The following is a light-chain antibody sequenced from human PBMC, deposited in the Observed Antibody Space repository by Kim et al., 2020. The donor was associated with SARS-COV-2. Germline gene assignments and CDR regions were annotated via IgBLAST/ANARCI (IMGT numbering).Light chain of an antibody. CDR2: ADN. CDR3: QSYDSSTLWV. Sequence: KTVTISGTRSSGSIASNYVQWYQQRPGSAPTTVIYADNQRPSGVPDRFSGSIDSSSNSASLTISGLKTEDEADYYCQSYDSSTLWVFGGGTKLTVL. J-gene: IGLJ3*02. V-gene: IGLV6-57*03. CDR1: SGSIASNY.